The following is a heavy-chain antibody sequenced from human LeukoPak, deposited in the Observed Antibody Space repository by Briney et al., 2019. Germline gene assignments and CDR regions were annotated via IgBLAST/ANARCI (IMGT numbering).Heavy chain of an antibody. CDR1: GGSFSGYY. D-gene: IGHD6-13*01. Sequence: SETLSLTCAVYGGSFSGYYWSWIRQPPGKGLEWIGEINHSGSTDYNPSLKSRVTISVDTSKNQFSLKLSSVTAADTAVYYCAGRPPPPGIAAAGIRNFDYWGQGTLVTVSS. J-gene: IGHJ4*02. CDR2: INHSGST. CDR3: AGRPPPPGIAAAGIRNFDY. V-gene: IGHV4-34*01.